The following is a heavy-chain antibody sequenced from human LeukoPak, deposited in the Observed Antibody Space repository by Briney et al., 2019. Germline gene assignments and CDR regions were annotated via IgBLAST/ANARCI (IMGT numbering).Heavy chain of an antibody. CDR3: ATEFYSNGYNF. J-gene: IGHJ4*02. D-gene: IGHD5-24*01. Sequence: GGSLRLSCAASGFTFSNYAMSWVRQAPGKGLEWVSAISGSGSTTYYADSVKGRFTISRDNSKNTLYLQMNSLRTEDSAVYYCATEFYSNGYNFWGQGTPVTVSS. CDR2: ISGSGSTT. V-gene: IGHV3-23*01. CDR1: GFTFSNYA.